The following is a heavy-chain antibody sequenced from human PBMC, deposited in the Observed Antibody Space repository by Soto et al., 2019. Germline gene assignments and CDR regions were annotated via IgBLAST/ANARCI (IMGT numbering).Heavy chain of an antibody. J-gene: IGHJ4*02. D-gene: IGHD3-16*02. V-gene: IGHV4-59*08. CDR3: ARQVTEYYDYIWGSYRYHYFDY. Sequence: SETLSLTCTVSGGSISSYYWSWIRQPPGKGLEWIGYIYYSGSTNYNPSLKSRVTISVDTSKNQFSLKLSSVTAADTAVYYCARQVTEYYDYIWGSYRYHYFDYWGQGTLVTVSS. CDR1: GGSISSYY. CDR2: IYYSGST.